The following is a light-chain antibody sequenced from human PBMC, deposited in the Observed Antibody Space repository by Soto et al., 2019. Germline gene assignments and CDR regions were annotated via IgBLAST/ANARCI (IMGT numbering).Light chain of an antibody. V-gene: IGKV1-5*01. CDR1: QSISSW. CDR3: QQYNSYSPRT. CDR2: DAS. Sequence: DVRVSQIPSTVSASVGPSVTITCRVSQSISSWLAWYKQQPGKAPKLLIYDASGLESGVPSRFSGSGSGTEFTLTISSLQPDDFATYYCQQYNSYSPRTFGQGTKVDI. J-gene: IGKJ1*01.